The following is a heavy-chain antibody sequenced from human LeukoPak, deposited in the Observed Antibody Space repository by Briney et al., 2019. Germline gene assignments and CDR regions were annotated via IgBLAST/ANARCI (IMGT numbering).Heavy chain of an antibody. J-gene: IGHJ3*02. CDR1: GGSFSGYY. CDR3: AREEVPHGFDI. Sequence: SETLSLTCAVYGGSFSGYYWSWIRQPPGKGLEYIGYIYYSGSTNYNPSLKSRVTMSLDTSKNQFSLKLSSMTAADTAVYYCAREEVPHGFDIWGQGTMVTVSS. V-gene: IGHV4-59*01. CDR2: IYYSGST.